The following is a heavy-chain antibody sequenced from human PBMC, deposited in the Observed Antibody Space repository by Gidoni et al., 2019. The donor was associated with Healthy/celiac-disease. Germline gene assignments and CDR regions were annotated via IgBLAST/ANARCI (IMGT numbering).Heavy chain of an antibody. CDR2: ISWDGGST. CDR1: GFTFDDYT. J-gene: IGHJ4*02. Sequence: EVQLVESGGVVVQPGGSLRLSCAASGFTFDDYTMHWVRQAPGKGLECVSLISWDGGSTYYADSVKGRFTISRDNSKNSLYLQMNSLRTEDTALYYCAKDLHSSFDYWGQGTLVTVSS. V-gene: IGHV3-43*01. CDR3: AKDLHSSFDY. D-gene: IGHD2-15*01.